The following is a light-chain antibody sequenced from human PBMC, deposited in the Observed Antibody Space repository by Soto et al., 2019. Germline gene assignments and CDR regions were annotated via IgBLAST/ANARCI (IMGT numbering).Light chain of an antibody. Sequence: DIQMTQSPSTLSASVGDRVTITCRASQSVSSWLAWYQQKPGKAPKLLIYKASSLHSGVPSRFSGSGSGTDFTLTISRLEPEDFAVYYCQQYGSSRTFGQGTKVAI. CDR1: QSVSSW. J-gene: IGKJ1*01. CDR3: QQYGSSRT. V-gene: IGKV1-5*03. CDR2: KAS.